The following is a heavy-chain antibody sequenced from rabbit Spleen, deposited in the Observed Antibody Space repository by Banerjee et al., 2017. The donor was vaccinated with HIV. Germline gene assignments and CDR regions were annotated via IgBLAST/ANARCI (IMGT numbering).Heavy chain of an antibody. J-gene: IGHJ3*01. CDR1: GIDFSNYYY. Sequence: QEQLEESGGGLVKPGGTLTLTCKASGIDFSNYYYMCWVRQAPGKGLEWIACIYTGSSGSTYYASWAKGRSTISKTSSTTVTLQMTSLTAADTATYFCARSDGVGFGWPYNLWGQGTLVTVS. D-gene: IGHD6-1*01. CDR3: ARSDGVGFGWPYNL. CDR2: IYTGSSGST. V-gene: IGHV1S45*01.